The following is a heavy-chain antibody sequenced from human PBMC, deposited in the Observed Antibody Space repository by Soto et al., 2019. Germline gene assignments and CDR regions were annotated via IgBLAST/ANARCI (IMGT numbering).Heavy chain of an antibody. Sequence: HPGGSLRLSCVGSGFTFSDSVMAWVRQAPGKGLEWLSVMSGDGRTRYALSVTGRFTISRDNSKNTLYLQMRSPRAEDAAAYYCVKWHTSNFDSLPFTGFDFWGQGTQVTVSS. D-gene: IGHD3-22*01. J-gene: IGHJ4*02. CDR1: GFTFSDSV. CDR3: VKWHTSNFDSLPFTGFDF. CDR2: MSGDGRT. V-gene: IGHV3-23*01.